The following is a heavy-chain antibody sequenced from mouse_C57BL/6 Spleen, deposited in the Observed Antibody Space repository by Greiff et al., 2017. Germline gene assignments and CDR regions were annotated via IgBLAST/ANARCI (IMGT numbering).Heavy chain of an antibody. D-gene: IGHD1-1*01. J-gene: IGHJ4*01. CDR1: GYSFTDYN. V-gene: IGHV1-39*01. CDR3: AISTTVGGAMDY. CDR2: INPNYGTT. Sequence: VQLQQSGPELVKPGVSVKISCKASGYSFTDYNLNWVKQSNGKSLEWIGVINPNYGTTSYNQKFKGKATLTVDQSSSTAYMQLNSLTSEDSAVYYCAISTTVGGAMDYWGQGTSVTVSS.